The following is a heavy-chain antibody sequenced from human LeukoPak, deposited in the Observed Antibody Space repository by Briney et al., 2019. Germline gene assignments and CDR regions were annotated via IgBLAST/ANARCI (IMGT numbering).Heavy chain of an antibody. D-gene: IGHD3-22*01. CDR1: GFSVSSKY. V-gene: IGHV3-53*01. CDR2: IYAGGTT. J-gene: IGHJ4*02. Sequence: GGSLRLSCAASGFSVSSKYMTWVRQAPGKGLEWVSVIYAGGTTYYADSVKGRFTVSRDNSKNTIYLQMNGLRAEDTAVCFCARERDSSGYILAYWGQGTLVTVSS. CDR3: ARERDSSGYILAY.